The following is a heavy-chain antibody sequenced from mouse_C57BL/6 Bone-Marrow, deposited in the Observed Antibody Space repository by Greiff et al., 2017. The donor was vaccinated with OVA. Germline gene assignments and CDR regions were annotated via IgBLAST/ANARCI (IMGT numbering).Heavy chain of an antibody. CDR3: ARCRNYGSSYAMDY. Sequence: VQLQQSGPELVKPGASVKISCKASGYSFTGYYMNWVKQSPEKSLEWIGEINPSTGGTTYNQKFKAKATLTVDKSSSTAYMQLKSLTSEDSAVYYCARCRNYGSSYAMDYWGHGTSVTVSS. V-gene: IGHV1-42*01. CDR1: GYSFTGYY. J-gene: IGHJ4*01. CDR2: INPSTGGT. D-gene: IGHD1-1*01.